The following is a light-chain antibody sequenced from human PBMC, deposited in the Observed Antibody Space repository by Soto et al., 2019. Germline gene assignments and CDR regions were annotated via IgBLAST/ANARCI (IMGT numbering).Light chain of an antibody. J-gene: IGKJ4*01. Sequence: VMTQSPATLSVSPGEGVTLFCRASQNVASNIAWYQAKPAQPPRLLIYASSTRATGIPATFSGSGSGTQFSLTISSLQSEDSAVYYCQQYYHWGLSFGGGTKVEI. CDR2: ASS. V-gene: IGKV3D-15*01. CDR1: QNVASN. CDR3: QQYYHWGLS.